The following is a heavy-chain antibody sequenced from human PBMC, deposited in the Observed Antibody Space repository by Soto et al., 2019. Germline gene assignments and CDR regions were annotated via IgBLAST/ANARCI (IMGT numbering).Heavy chain of an antibody. D-gene: IGHD3-3*01. CDR1: GFTFSSYA. J-gene: IGHJ4*01. Sequence: EVQLLESGGGLVQPGGSLRLSCAASGFTFSSYAMSWVRQAPGKGLEWVSAISGSGGSTYYADSVKGRFTISRDNSKNTLYLQMKSLRAEDTAVYYCAKSGLGFLESEVDYWGQGTLVTVSS. V-gene: IGHV3-23*01. CDR2: ISGSGGST. CDR3: AKSGLGFLESEVDY.